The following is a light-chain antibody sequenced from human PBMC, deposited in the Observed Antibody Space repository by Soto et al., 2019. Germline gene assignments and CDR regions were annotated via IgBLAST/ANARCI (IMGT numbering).Light chain of an antibody. J-gene: IGKJ3*01. CDR1: QNIVGY. CDR3: QQSYTTPFT. V-gene: IGKV1-39*01. Sequence: DIQMTQSPSSLSASVGDRVTITCRASQNIVGYLNWYQQTPGKAPKLLIYAASSLRSGVPSRFSGSGSGTDFNFTISSLQPEDFATYYCQQSYTTPFTFGPGTQVDVE. CDR2: AAS.